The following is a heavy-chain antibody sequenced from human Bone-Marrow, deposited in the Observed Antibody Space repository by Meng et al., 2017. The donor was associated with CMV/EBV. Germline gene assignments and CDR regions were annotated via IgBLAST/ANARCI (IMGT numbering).Heavy chain of an antibody. CDR3: ARWLELQNFDY. D-gene: IGHD1-7*01. Sequence: ASVKVSCKASGYTFTGYYMYWVRQAPGQGLEWMGWINPTSGDTIYARRFEGRVTMTRDTSISTAYMELSSLRSDDTAVFYCARWLELQNFDYWGQGTLVTVSS. V-gene: IGHV1-2*02. CDR1: GYTFTGYY. CDR2: INPTSGDT. J-gene: IGHJ4*02.